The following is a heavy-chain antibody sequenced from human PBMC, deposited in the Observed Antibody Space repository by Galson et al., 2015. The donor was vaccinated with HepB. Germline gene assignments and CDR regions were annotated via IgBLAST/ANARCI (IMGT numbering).Heavy chain of an antibody. CDR2: INAGNGNT. J-gene: IGHJ4*02. CDR1: GYTFTSYA. CDR3: ARGPRRATEGYFDY. V-gene: IGHV1-3*01. Sequence: SVKVSCKASGYTFTSYAMHWVRQAPGQRLEWVGWINAGNGNTKYSQKFQGRVTITRDTSASTAYMELSSLRSEDTAVYYCARGPRRATEGYFDYWGQGTLVTVSS.